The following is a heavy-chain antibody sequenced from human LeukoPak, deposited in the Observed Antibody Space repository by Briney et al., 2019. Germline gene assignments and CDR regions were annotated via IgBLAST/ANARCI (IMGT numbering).Heavy chain of an antibody. J-gene: IGHJ4*02. CDR2: ISSSSSYI. CDR1: RFTFSSYS. V-gene: IGHV3-21*01. Sequence: PGGSLRLSCAASRFTFSSYSMNWVCQAPGKGLEWVSSISSSSSYIYYADSVKGRFTISRDNAKNSLYLQMNSLRAEDTAVYYCARAAPNYGGDSWFDYWGQGTLVTVSS. D-gene: IGHD4-23*01. CDR3: ARAAPNYGGDSWFDY.